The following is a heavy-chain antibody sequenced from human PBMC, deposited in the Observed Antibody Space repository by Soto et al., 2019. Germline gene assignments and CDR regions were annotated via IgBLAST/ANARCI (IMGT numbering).Heavy chain of an antibody. D-gene: IGHD1-26*01. V-gene: IGHV3-11*01. J-gene: IGHJ4*02. Sequence: GGSLRLSCAASGFTFSDYYMSWIRQAPGKGLQWVSYISRSGSTTYYADSVKGRFTISRDNAKNSLYLQMNSLSAEDTAVYYCARGTVAAVTNTFDYWGQGPLVTVS. CDR2: ISRSGSTT. CDR3: ARGTVAAVTNTFDY. CDR1: GFTFSDYY.